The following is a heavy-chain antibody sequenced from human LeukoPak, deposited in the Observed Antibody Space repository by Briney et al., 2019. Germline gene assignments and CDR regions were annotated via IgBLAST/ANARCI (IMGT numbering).Heavy chain of an antibody. D-gene: IGHD2-15*01. Sequence: GGSLKISFKGSGCGFTSYWIGWVRQMPGKGLEWMGVIYPGDSDTRYSPSFQGQVTISADKSISTAYLQWSSLKASDTAMYYCARLSVVVAATPLDYWGQGTLVTVSS. J-gene: IGHJ4*02. CDR3: ARLSVVVAATPLDY. V-gene: IGHV5-51*01. CDR1: GCGFTSYW. CDR2: IYPGDSDT.